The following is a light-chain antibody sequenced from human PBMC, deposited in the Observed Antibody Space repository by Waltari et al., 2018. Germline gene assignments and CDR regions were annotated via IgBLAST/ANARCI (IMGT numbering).Light chain of an antibody. V-gene: IGKV3-20*01. CDR3: QQYGRSPRT. CDR2: GAS. Sequence: EIVLTQSPGTLSSSPGERATLSCRASQSVSSSYLAWYQQQPGQAPRLLIYGASSRATGITDRFSGSGSGTDFTLTTSRLEPEDFAVYDCQQYGRSPRTFGQGTTGEIK. CDR1: QSVSSSY. J-gene: IGKJ1*01.